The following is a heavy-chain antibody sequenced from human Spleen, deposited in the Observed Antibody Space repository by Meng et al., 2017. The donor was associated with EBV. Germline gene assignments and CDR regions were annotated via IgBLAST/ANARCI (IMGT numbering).Heavy chain of an antibody. CDR1: GGSFTGYY. J-gene: IGHJ4*02. Sequence: QVPLQQWGAGLLKPSETLSLTCAVYGGSFTGYYWTWIRQPPGMGLEWIGEIYHTGSTTYNSSLKSRVTLSLNTSNNQFSLNLSSVTAADTAVYYCARGAWDGSGTRPFDHWGQGTLVTVSS. V-gene: IGHV4-34*01. CDR3: ARGAWDGSGTRPFDH. CDR2: IYHTGST. D-gene: IGHD3-10*01.